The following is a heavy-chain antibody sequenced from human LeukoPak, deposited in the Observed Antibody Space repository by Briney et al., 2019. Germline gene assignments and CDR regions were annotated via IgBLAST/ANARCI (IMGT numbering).Heavy chain of an antibody. Sequence: GGSLRLSCAASGFTFSSSWMTWVRQAPGKGLEWVASINQDGGEIHYVDSVKGRFTISRDNAKNSLYLQMNSLRAEDTAVYYCARDYGYCSGGSCYYPFDYWGQGTLVTVSS. D-gene: IGHD2-15*01. J-gene: IGHJ4*02. CDR1: GFTFSSSW. CDR3: ARDYGYCSGGSCYYPFDY. CDR2: INQDGGEI. V-gene: IGHV3-7*01.